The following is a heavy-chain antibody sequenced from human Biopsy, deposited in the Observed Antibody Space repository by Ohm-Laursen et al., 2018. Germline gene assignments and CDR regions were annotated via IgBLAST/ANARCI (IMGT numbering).Heavy chain of an antibody. D-gene: IGHD2-15*01. J-gene: IGHJ6*02. CDR1: GVSITAYY. Sequence: TLSLTCTVSGVSITAYYWSWIRQPPGKGLECIGNIHHSGSNNYNPSLKSRLAISVDTSKNQFSLKLSSVTAADTAVYYCARMDCSGGSCHYYPYGMDVWGQGTTVTVSS. V-gene: IGHV4-4*09. CDR2: IHHSGSN. CDR3: ARMDCSGGSCHYYPYGMDV.